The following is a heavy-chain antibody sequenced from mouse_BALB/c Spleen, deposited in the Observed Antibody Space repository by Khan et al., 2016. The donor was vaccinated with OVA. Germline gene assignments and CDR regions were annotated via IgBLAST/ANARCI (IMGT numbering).Heavy chain of an antibody. CDR1: GKTFTNYG. V-gene: IGHV9-3-1*01. CDR3: AGPPYFSIVMVY. D-gene: IGHD2-10*01. Sequence: QIQLVQSGPELKKPGETVKISCKASGKTFTNYGMNWVKQAPGKGLKWMGWINTYTGEPTYADDFKGRFAFSLEASASTAYLQINNLKDEDTATCFCAGPPYFSIVMVYWGQGTLVTVSS. CDR2: INTYTGEP. J-gene: IGHJ4*01.